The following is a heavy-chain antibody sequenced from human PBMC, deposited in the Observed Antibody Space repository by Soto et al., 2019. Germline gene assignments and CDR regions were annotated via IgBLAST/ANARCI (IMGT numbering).Heavy chain of an antibody. D-gene: IGHD2-2*01. J-gene: IGHJ4*02. CDR1: GFPVSYGYY. Sequence: SETLSLTCGVSGFPVSYGYYWGWIRQPPGKGLEWLGSIYQSGKTYYNPPLKSRLTLSMDTSKNEFSLRLRSVTAADTAVYFCARLYCSSVSCYNDYWGPGVLVTVSS. CDR3: ARLYCSSVSCYNDY. V-gene: IGHV4-38-2*01. CDR2: IYQSGKT.